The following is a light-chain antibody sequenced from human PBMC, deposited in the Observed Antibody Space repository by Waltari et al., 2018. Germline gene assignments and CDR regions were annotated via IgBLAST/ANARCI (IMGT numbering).Light chain of an antibody. CDR3: AAWDVTLNGVL. CDR1: SSNVRIGL. Sequence: SVLTQPPSASGTPGQRLTISCSGSSSNVRIGLVNWYKQPPRTAPKLLIHSNDQRPSGVPDRFSGSRSGTSASLAISGLQSEDEADYYCAAWDVTLNGVLFGGGTKLTVL. V-gene: IGLV1-44*01. J-gene: IGLJ3*02. CDR2: SND.